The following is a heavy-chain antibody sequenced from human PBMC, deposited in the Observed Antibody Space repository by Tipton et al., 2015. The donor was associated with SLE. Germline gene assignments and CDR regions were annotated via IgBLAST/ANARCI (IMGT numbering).Heavy chain of an antibody. CDR2: IKQDGSEK. J-gene: IGHJ5*02. Sequence: SLRLSCAASGFTFSSNWMSWVRQAPGKGLEWVDNIKQDGSEKYYVDSVKGRFTISRDNAKNSLYLQMNSLRAEDTAVYYCARRLLAARWFDPWGQGTLVTVSS. V-gene: IGHV3-7*01. D-gene: IGHD6-25*01. CDR3: ARRLLAARWFDP. CDR1: GFTFSSNW.